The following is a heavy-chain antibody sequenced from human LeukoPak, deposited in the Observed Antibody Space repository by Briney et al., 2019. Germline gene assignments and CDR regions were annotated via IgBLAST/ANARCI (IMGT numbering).Heavy chain of an antibody. CDR1: GFTFSSYS. V-gene: IGHV3-48*02. J-gene: IGHJ4*02. CDR2: FSSSSSII. Sequence: GALRLSCAASGFTFSSYSMNWVRQAPGKGLEWVSYFSSSSSIIYYADSVKGRFTISRDNAKNSLYLQMNSLRDEDTAVYYCARLSIAVEDYWRQGTLVTVSS. D-gene: IGHD6-6*01. CDR3: ARLSIAVEDY.